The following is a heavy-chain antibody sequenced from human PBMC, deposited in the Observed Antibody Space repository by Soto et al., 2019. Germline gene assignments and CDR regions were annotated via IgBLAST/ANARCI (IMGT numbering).Heavy chain of an antibody. CDR2: IIPIFGTA. CDR3: ARAKGSSGWYEYWFDP. D-gene: IGHD6-19*01. CDR1: GGTFSSYA. Sequence: QVQLGQSGAEVKKPGSSVKVSCKASGGTFSSYAISWVRQAPGQGLEWMGGIIPIFGTANYAQKFQGRVTITADESTSTAYMELSSLRSEDTAVYYCARAKGSSGWYEYWFDPWGQGTLVTVSS. V-gene: IGHV1-69*01. J-gene: IGHJ5*02.